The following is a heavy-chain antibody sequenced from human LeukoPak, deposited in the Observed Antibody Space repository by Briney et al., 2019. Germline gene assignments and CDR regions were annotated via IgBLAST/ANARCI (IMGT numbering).Heavy chain of an antibody. CDR1: GGSISGTNW. CDR2: ISLAGQT. J-gene: IGHJ4*02. V-gene: IGHV4/OR15-8*02. CDR3: SRESGPFCPFGY. D-gene: IGHD1-26*01. Sequence: SETLSLTCGVSGGSISGTNWWSWVRQPPGQGLEWIGEISLAGQTNYDPSLNGRVTMSLDKSSNQLSLHLTSVTAADTATYFCSRESGPFCPFGYWGQGTLVIVSS.